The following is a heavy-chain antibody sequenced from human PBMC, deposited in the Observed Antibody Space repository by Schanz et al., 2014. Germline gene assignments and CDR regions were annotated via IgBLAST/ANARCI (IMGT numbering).Heavy chain of an antibody. D-gene: IGHD3-10*01. V-gene: IGHV3-48*01. CDR2: IATSSSTR. CDR1: GFDFNSYS. J-gene: IGHJ1*01. CDR3: ASGVHVSSLQKGLQF. Sequence: ESGGGLVQPGGSLRLSCEASGFDFNSYSMNWVRQVPGKGLEWLSYIATSSSTRHYADSVKGRVTISRDNAKNSVSLQMRRLRVEDTAVYYCASGVHVSSLQKGLQFWGRGTLXIVSS.